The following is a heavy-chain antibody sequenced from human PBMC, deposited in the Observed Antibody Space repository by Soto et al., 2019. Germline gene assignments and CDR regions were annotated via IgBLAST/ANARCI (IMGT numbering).Heavy chain of an antibody. D-gene: IGHD1-20*01. J-gene: IGHJ6*02. CDR3: ARSLTGTYYYYGMDV. CDR1: GGTFSSYA. V-gene: IGHV1-69*12. CDR2: IIPIFGTA. Sequence: QVQLVPSGAEVKKPGSSVKVSCTASGGTFSSYAINWVRQAPGQGLEWMGGIIPIFGTADYAQKFPGRVTITADESTSTASMELSSLRSEATAVYYCARSLTGTYYYYGMDVWVQGTTVTVSS.